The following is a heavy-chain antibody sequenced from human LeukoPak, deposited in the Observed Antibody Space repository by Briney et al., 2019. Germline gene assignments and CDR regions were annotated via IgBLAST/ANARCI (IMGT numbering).Heavy chain of an antibody. Sequence: ASVKVSCKASGDTFTSYGISWVRQAPGQGLEWMGWINAYNGNTNYAQKLQGRVTMTTDTSTSTAYMELSSLRSEDTAVYYCARREQWLVGDDYWGQGTLVTVSS. J-gene: IGHJ4*02. CDR1: GDTFTSYG. CDR3: ARREQWLVGDDY. CDR2: INAYNGNT. V-gene: IGHV1-18*01. D-gene: IGHD6-19*01.